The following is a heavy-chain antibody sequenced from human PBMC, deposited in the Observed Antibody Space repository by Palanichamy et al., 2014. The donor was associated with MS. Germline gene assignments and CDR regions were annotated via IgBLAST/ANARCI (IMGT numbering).Heavy chain of an antibody. D-gene: IGHD6-19*01. V-gene: IGHV3-53*01. J-gene: IGHJ4*02. CDR1: GFNVTTNY. CDR3: AREGGSGYFES. CDR2: IYTGGTT. Sequence: EVQLVESGGNWVQPGGSLRLSCAVSGFNVTTNYVSWVRQAPGKGLEWVSVIYTGGTTYYADSVKGRSTVFRGNSKNTVDLLMSSPRVDDTAVYYCAREGGSGYFESWGQGTQVTVSS.